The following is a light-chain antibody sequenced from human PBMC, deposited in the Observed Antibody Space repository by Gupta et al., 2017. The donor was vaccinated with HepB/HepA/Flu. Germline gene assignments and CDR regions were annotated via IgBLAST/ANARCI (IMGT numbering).Light chain of an antibody. Sequence: QSVLTPPPSASGTPGQRVTISCSGSSSNIGSNTVNWYQQLPGTAHKLLIYTNNQRPSWVPDRFSGSKSGTSASPAISGLQSDDEAEDSCAAWDDSLNGEVFGTGTKVTVL. J-gene: IGLJ1*01. CDR1: SSNIGSNT. V-gene: IGLV1-44*01. CDR2: TNN. CDR3: AAWDDSLNGEV.